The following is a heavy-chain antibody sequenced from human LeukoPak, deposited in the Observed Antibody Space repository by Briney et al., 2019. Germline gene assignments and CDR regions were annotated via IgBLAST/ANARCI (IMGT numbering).Heavy chain of an antibody. D-gene: IGHD2-2*01. CDR1: GFTFSSYS. V-gene: IGHV3-21*01. J-gene: IGHJ5*02. Sequence: GGSLRLSCAASGFTFSSYSMNWVRQAPGKGLEWVSSISSSSYIYYADSVKGRFTISRDNAKNTLYLQMNSLRAEDTAVYYCARGGSVVVPAAMTRKTKTNWFDPWGQGTLVTVSS. CDR2: ISSSSYI. CDR3: ARGGSVVVPAAMTRKTKTNWFDP.